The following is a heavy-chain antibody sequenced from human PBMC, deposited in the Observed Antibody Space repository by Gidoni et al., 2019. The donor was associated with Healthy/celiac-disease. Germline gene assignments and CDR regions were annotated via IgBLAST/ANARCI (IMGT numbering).Heavy chain of an antibody. CDR1: GASISSFY. V-gene: IGHV4-59*01. J-gene: IGHJ4*02. D-gene: IGHD3-22*01. CDR3: ARGRGFGYDSSGYYYLAY. Sequence: QVQLQESGPGLVKPSETLSLTCTVSGASISSFYWSWIRQPPGKGLEWIGYIYYSGSTNYNPSLKSRVTISVDTSKNQFSLKLSSVTAADTAVYYCARGRGFGYDSSGYYYLAYWGQGTLVTVSS. CDR2: IYYSGST.